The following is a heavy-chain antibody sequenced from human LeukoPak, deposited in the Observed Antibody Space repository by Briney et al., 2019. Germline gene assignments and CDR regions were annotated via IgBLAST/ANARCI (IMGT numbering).Heavy chain of an antibody. CDR2: IRSTDTT. CDR1: GGSISSTYDH. D-gene: IGHD2-21*02. CDR3: ARRLHYFDY. J-gene: IGHJ4*02. V-gene: IGHV4-39*01. Sequence: SETLSLTCTVSGGSISSTYDHWDWIRQSPGKGLEWLGSIRSTDTTYYNPSLKGRVTMFVETSNNQFSLRLRSVTAADTAVYYCARRLHYFDYWGQGSLVTVSS.